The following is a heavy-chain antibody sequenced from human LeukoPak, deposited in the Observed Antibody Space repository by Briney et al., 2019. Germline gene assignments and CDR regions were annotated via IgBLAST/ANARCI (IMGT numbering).Heavy chain of an antibody. CDR3: ARYGISSGYYGDY. Sequence: PSETLSLTCAVYGGSFSGYYWSWSRQPPGKGLEWIGEINHSGSTNYNPSLKSRVTISVDTSKNQFSLKLSSVTAADTAVYYCARYGISSGYYGDYWGQGTLVTVSS. D-gene: IGHD3-22*01. CDR1: GGSFSGYY. V-gene: IGHV4-34*01. CDR2: INHSGST. J-gene: IGHJ4*02.